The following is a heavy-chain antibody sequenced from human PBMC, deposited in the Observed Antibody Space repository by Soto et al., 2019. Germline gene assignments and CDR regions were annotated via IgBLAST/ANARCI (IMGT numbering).Heavy chain of an antibody. Sequence: PSETLSLTCAVSGCSISSSNRWRWVRQPPGKGLEWIGEIYHSGSTNYNPSLKSRVTISVDKSKNQYSLKLSSVTAADTAVYYCSRGYCSGGSFYVYYGMDVWGQGTTVTVSS. CDR1: GCSISSSNR. D-gene: IGHD2-15*01. CDR2: IYHSGST. J-gene: IGHJ6*02. V-gene: IGHV4-4*02. CDR3: SRGYCSGGSFYVYYGMDV.